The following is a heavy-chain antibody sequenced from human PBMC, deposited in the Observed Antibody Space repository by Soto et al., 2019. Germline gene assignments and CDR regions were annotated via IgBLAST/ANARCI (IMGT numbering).Heavy chain of an antibody. J-gene: IGHJ3*02. CDR1: GFTFSSYG. D-gene: IGHD2-15*01. V-gene: IGHV3-30*18. Sequence: PGGSLRLSCAASGFTFSSYGMHWVRQAPGKGLDWVAVIPYDGSNKYYADSVKGRFTISRDNSKNTLYLQMNSLRAEDTAVYYCGKVVVAASPKDAFDIWGQGTMVT. CDR3: GKVVVAASPKDAFDI. CDR2: IPYDGSNK.